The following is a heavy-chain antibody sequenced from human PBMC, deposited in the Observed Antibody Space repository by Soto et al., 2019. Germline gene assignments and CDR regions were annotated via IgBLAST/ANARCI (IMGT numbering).Heavy chain of an antibody. CDR3: VGPYSSVHDAFAI. Sequence: QVQLVESGGGVVKPGRSLRLSCAASGFTFSSYAMHWVRQAPGKGLEWVAVISYDGSNKYYADSVKGRFTISRDNSKNTLYLQMNRLRAEDTAVYDCVGPYSSVHDAFAIWGQGTMVTVSS. CDR1: GFTFSSYA. V-gene: IGHV3-30-3*01. J-gene: IGHJ3*02. D-gene: IGHD6-19*01. CDR2: ISYDGSNK.